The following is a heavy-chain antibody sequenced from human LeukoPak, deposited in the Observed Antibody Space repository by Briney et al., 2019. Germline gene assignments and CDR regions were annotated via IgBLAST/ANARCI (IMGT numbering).Heavy chain of an antibody. D-gene: IGHD5-24*01. CDR1: GGSINNGGYY. V-gene: IGHV4-31*03. CDR3: ARNRDGYNSFDY. Sequence: TSETLSLTCTVSGGSINNGGYYWSWIRQHPGKGLEWIGYIYYSGSSYYNPSLRSRVTISVDTSKNHFSLNLSSVTAADTAVYYCARNRDGYNSFDYWGQGTLVTVSS. CDR2: IYYSGSS. J-gene: IGHJ4*02.